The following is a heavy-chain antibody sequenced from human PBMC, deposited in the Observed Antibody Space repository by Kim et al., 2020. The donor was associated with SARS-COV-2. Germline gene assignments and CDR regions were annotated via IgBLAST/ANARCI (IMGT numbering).Heavy chain of an antibody. CDR2: IKQDGSEK. D-gene: IGHD5-12*01. Sequence: GGSLRLSCAASGFTFSSYWMSWVRQAPGKGLEWVANIKQDGSEKYYVDSVKGRFTISRDNAKNSLYLQMNSLRAEDTAVSYCARVGEYSGYDGFFDYWGQGTLVTVSS. V-gene: IGHV3-7*01. J-gene: IGHJ4*02. CDR1: GFTFSSYW. CDR3: ARVGEYSGYDGFFDY.